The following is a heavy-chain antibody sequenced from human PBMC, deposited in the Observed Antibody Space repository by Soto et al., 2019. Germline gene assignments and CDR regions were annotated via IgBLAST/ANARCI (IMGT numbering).Heavy chain of an antibody. V-gene: IGHV3-7*01. D-gene: IGHD5-18*01. CDR2: INQDGSEM. Sequence: QPGGSLRLSCAASGFTFSTYSMSWVRQAPGKGLEWVASINQDGSEMYYVDSVKGRFTISRDNAKNSLSLQMNSLRGEDTAVYYCARPRDTALPRAHFEYWGQGTLVTVSS. CDR1: GFTFSTYS. CDR3: ARPRDTALPRAHFEY. J-gene: IGHJ4*02.